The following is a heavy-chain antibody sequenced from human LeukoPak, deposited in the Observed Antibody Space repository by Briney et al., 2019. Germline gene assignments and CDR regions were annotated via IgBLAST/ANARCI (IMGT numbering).Heavy chain of an antibody. CDR3: AKENWSSGWFPFDY. J-gene: IGHJ4*02. CDR2: ISGSGVST. CDR1: GFTFNHSA. Sequence: PGGSLRLSCAASGFTFNHSAMSWVRQAPGKGLEWVSTISGSGVSTYYADSVKGRFTISRDNSKNTLYLQMNSLRAEDTAVYYCAKENWSSGWFPFDYWGQGTLVTVSS. V-gene: IGHV3-23*01. D-gene: IGHD6-19*01.